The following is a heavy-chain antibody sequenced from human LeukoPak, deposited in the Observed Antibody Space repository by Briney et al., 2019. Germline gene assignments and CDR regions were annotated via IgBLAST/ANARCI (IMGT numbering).Heavy chain of an antibody. J-gene: IGHJ4*02. CDR2: IWYDGSNK. CDR3: ARRRYNWNAIDY. CDR1: GFTFSSYG. D-gene: IGHD1-20*01. Sequence: GGSLRLSCAASGFTFSSYGMHWVRQAPGKGLEWVAVIWYDGSNKYYADSVKGRFTISRDNAKNSLYLQMNSLRAEDTAVYYCARRRYNWNAIDYWGQGTLVTVSS. V-gene: IGHV3-33*01.